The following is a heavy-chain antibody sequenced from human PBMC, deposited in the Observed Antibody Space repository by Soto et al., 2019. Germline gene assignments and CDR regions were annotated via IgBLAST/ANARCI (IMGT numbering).Heavy chain of an antibody. D-gene: IGHD3-3*01. V-gene: IGHV3-7*01. J-gene: IGHJ4*02. CDR1: GFPFSSYW. CDR3: ARDSLGTISLDY. CDR2: IKQDGSEK. Sequence: GGSLRLPCAASGFPFSSYWMSWVRQAPGKGLEWVANIKQDGSEKYYVDSVKGRFTISRDNAKNSLYLQMNSLRAEDTAVYYCARDSLGTISLDYWGQGTLVTVSS.